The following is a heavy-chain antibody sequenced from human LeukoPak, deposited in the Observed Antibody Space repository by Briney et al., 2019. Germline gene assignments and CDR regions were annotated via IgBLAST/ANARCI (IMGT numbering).Heavy chain of an antibody. D-gene: IGHD6-13*01. CDR1: GFTFSNYD. CDR3: AKDPGTATRGFHMDV. J-gene: IGHJ6*03. Sequence: GGSLRLSCAASGFTFSNYDMHCVRQSPGKGLEWLSLIWSDGKIEQYAASVEGRITISRDNSKNTVYLQMNSLRGEDTAVYYCAKDPGTATRGFHMDVWGKGTRVTVSS. CDR2: IWSDGKIE. V-gene: IGHV3-30*02.